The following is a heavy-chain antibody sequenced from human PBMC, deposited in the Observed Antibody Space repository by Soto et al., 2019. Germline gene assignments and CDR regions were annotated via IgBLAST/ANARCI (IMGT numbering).Heavy chain of an antibody. Sequence: GGSLRLSCAASGFIFVNFGMSWVRQAPGKGLEWISSISGSGFKKYYADSVKGRSTISRDNSKSTVYLELNNLSAEDTAVYHCAKNQGVELVPLATVDWFDPWGQGSVVTVSS. J-gene: IGHJ5*02. D-gene: IGHD1-26*01. CDR1: GFIFVNFG. CDR3: AKNQGVELVPLATVDWFDP. V-gene: IGHV3-23*01. CDR2: ISGSGFKK.